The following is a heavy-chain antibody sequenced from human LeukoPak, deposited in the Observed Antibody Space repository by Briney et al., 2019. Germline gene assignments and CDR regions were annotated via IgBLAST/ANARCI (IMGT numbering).Heavy chain of an antibody. J-gene: IGHJ4*02. Sequence: GGALRLSCAASGFTFSSYGMHWVRQAPGKGLEWVAVIWYDGNNKYYADSVKGRLTISRDNSKNTLYLQMDSLRAEDTAVYYCAVAGYSSGWSRTPHGYFDYWGQGTLVTVSS. D-gene: IGHD6-19*01. V-gene: IGHV3-33*01. CDR1: GFTFSSYG. CDR2: IWYDGNNK. CDR3: AVAGYSSGWSRTPHGYFDY.